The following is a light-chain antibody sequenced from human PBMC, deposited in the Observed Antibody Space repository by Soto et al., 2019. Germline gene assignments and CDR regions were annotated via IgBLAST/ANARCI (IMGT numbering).Light chain of an antibody. V-gene: IGKV1-12*01. CDR2: RAS. J-gene: IGKJ4*01. CDR1: QCITSW. Sequence: DTQITQSPSSVSASVGDRVTITCRASQCITSWLAWYQQKPGKAPKLLIYRASNLQSGVPSRFSGSGSGTDFTLTIIGLQPADFATSYCQQTTSFPLTCGGGTKVEIK. CDR3: QQTTSFPLT.